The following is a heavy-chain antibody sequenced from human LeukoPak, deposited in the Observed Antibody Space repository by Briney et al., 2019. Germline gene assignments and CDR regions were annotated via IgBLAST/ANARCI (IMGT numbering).Heavy chain of an antibody. J-gene: IGHJ4*02. CDR1: GGSISSSNW. CDR3: ARDPKAAYGSGSL. Sequence: SETLSLTCAVSGGSISSSNWWSWVRQPPGQGLEWIGEIYHSGSTNYNPSLKSRVTISVDKSKNQFSLKLSSVTAADTAVYYCARDPKAAYGSGSLWGQGTLVTVSS. V-gene: IGHV4-4*02. D-gene: IGHD3-10*01. CDR2: IYHSGST.